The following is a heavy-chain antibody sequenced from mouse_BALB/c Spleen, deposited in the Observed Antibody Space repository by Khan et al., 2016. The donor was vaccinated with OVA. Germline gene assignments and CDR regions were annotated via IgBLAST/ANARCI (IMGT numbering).Heavy chain of an antibody. Sequence: QVQLKQSGAELARPGASVKMSCKASGYTFTTYTIHWVKQRPGQGLEWIGYIIPSNDYTNYNQKFKDRATLTADKSSSTAYMQLSSLTSEDSAVYYCVREGAYYRSDGWFACGGKGTLVTVSA. J-gene: IGHJ3*01. D-gene: IGHD2-14*01. V-gene: IGHV1-4*01. CDR3: VREGAYYRSDGWFAC. CDR1: GYTFTTYT. CDR2: IIPSNDYT.